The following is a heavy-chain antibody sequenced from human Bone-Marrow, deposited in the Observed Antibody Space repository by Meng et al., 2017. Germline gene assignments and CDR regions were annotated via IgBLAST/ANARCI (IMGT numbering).Heavy chain of an antibody. V-gene: IGHV1-46*01. Sequence: GESLKISCAASGYTFTSYYMHWVRQAPGQGLEWMGIINPSGGSTSYAQKFQGRVTMTRDTSTSTVYMELSRLRSDDTAVYYCARGLGDYGDYGADYWGQGTLVTVSS. CDR2: INPSGGST. J-gene: IGHJ4*02. D-gene: IGHD4-17*01. CDR3: ARGLGDYGDYGADY. CDR1: GYTFTSYY.